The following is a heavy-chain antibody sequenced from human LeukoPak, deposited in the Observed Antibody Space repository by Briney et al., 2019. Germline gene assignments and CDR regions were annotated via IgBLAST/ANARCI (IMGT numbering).Heavy chain of an antibody. J-gene: IGHJ3*02. CDR2: INHSGST. V-gene: IGHV4-39*07. Sequence: SETLSLTCTVSGGSISSSSYYWGWIRQPPGKGLKWIGEINHSGSTNYHPSLKSRVTISLDTSKNQFSLKLRSVTAADTAVYYCARGELGISAFDIWGQGTMVTVSS. D-gene: IGHD7-27*01. CDR3: ARGELGISAFDI. CDR1: GGSISSSSYY.